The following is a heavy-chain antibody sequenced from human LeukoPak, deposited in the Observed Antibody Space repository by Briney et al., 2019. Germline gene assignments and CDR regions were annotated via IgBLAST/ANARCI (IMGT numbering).Heavy chain of an antibody. CDR2: IYASGST. D-gene: IGHD1-1*01. CDR1: GGSISSYF. J-gene: IGHJ4*02. CDR3: ARGGNWNDAFDY. Sequence: KSSETLSLTCTVSGGSISSYFWSWIRQPAGKGLEWIGRIYASGSTYQNPPLRSRVTMSVDTSKNQFSLKLSSVTAADTAVYYCARGGNWNDAFDYWGLGTLVTVSS. V-gene: IGHV4-4*07.